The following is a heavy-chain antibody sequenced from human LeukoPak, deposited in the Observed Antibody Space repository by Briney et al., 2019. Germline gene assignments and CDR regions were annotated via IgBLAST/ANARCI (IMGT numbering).Heavy chain of an antibody. CDR3: AKGGGLYDILTSYYYYGMDV. D-gene: IGHD3-9*01. V-gene: IGHV3-23*01. Sequence: GGSLRLSCAASGFTFSSYAMSWVRQAPGKGLEWVSAISGSGGSTYYADSVKGRFTISRDNSKNTLYLQMNSLRAEDTAVYYCAKGGGLYDILTSYYYYGMDVWGQGTTVTVPS. CDR2: ISGSGGST. CDR1: GFTFSSYA. J-gene: IGHJ6*02.